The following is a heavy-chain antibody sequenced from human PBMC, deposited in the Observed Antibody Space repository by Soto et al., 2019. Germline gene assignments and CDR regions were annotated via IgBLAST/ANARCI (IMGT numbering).Heavy chain of an antibody. Sequence: GGSLRLSCAASGFTVSSNYMSWVRQAPGKGLEWVSVIYSGGSTYYADSVKGRFTISRNNSKNTLYLQMNSLGAEDTAVYYCARVGIAAAGGDQYYYYYGMDVWGQGTTVTVSS. CDR3: ARVGIAAAGGDQYYYYYGMDV. J-gene: IGHJ6*02. CDR2: IYSGGST. D-gene: IGHD6-13*01. V-gene: IGHV3-53*01. CDR1: GFTVSSNY.